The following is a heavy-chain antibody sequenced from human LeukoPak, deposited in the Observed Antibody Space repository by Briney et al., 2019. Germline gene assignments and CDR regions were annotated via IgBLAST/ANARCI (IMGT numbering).Heavy chain of an antibody. CDR2: ISTSSIYI. CDR3: ARDDYDILTGYYSYYYYYMDV. J-gene: IGHJ6*03. V-gene: IGHV3-21*01. CDR1: KFTFSSYS. Sequence: GGSLRLSCAASKFTFSSYSMNWVRQAPGKGLEWVSSISTSSIYIYYADSVKGRFTISRDNAKNSLYLQMNSLRAEDTAVYYCARDDYDILTGYYSYYYYYMDVWGKGTTVTVSS. D-gene: IGHD3-9*01.